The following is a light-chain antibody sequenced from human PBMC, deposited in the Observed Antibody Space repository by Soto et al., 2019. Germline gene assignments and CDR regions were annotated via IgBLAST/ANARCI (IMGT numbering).Light chain of an antibody. CDR2: DDS. Sequence: SYELTQPPSVSVAPGQTARITCGGKNIGSKSVHWYQQRPGQAPVLVVYDDSDRPSGIPERFSGSNSGNTATLTISRVEAGDEADYYCQVWDNNNDHPGHVFGTGTKLTVL. V-gene: IGLV3-21*02. CDR1: NIGSKS. CDR3: QVWDNNNDHPGHV. J-gene: IGLJ1*01.